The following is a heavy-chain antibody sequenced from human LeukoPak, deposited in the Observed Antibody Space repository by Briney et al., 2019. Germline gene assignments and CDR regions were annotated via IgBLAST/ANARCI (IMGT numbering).Heavy chain of an antibody. CDR3: ARRGYSYGYYDY. CDR1: GGSFSGYY. Sequence: SETLSLTCAVYGGSFSGYYWSWIRQPPGKGLEWIGEINHSGSTNYNPSLKSRVTISVDTSKNQFSLKLSSETAADTAVYYCARRGYSYGYYDYWGQGTLVTVSS. V-gene: IGHV4-34*01. D-gene: IGHD5-18*01. J-gene: IGHJ4*02. CDR2: INHSGST.